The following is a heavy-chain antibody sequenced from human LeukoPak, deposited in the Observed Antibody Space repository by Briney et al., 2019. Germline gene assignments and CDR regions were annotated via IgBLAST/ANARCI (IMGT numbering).Heavy chain of an antibody. Sequence: GGSLRLSCAASGFTFSSYWMNWVRQAPGKGLEWVAYIKQDGSEKKYVDSVKGRFTISRDNAKNSLYLQMNSLRAEDTAMYYCMTASRSSSWPPPTWGQGTLVTVSS. CDR1: GFTFSSYW. V-gene: IGHV3-7*01. J-gene: IGHJ5*02. D-gene: IGHD6-13*01. CDR2: IKQDGSEK. CDR3: MTASRSSSWPPPT.